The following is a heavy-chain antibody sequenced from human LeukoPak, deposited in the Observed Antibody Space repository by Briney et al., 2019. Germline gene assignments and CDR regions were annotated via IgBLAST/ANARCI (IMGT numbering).Heavy chain of an antibody. V-gene: IGHV4-4*07. CDR2: IYTTGST. Sequence: SETLSLTCTVSGGSISSYYWTWIRQPAGKGLEWIGRIYTTGSTNYNPSLKSRVTMSVDTSKNQFSLKLGSVTAADTAVYYCAREIAVAGKAGLDYWGQGTLVTVSS. CDR1: GGSISSYY. D-gene: IGHD6-19*01. CDR3: AREIAVAGKAGLDY. J-gene: IGHJ4*02.